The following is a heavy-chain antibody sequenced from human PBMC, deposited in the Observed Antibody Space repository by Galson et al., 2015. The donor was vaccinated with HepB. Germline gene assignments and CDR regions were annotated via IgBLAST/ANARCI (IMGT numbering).Heavy chain of an antibody. CDR3: ARDLEISNQLVPVDY. Sequence: SLRLSCAASGFTFSSYSMNWVRQAPGRGLEWVSSITSSRSYIYYADSVKGRFTISRDKAKNTLYLQMNSLRAEDTAVYYCARDLEISNQLVPVDYWGQGTLVTVSS. CDR2: ITSSRSYI. D-gene: IGHD6-6*01. J-gene: IGHJ4*02. CDR1: GFTFSSYS. V-gene: IGHV3-21*01.